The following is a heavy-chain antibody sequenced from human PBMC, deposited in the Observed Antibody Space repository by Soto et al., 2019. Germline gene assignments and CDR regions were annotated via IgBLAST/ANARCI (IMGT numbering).Heavy chain of an antibody. CDR2: IYYSGTI. J-gene: IGHJ5*02. CDR1: GASVRSGDCY. V-gene: IGHV4-61*08. D-gene: IGHD1-26*01. CDR3: ARHLELSGTFKWFDP. Sequence: PSETLSLTCTVSGASVRSGDCYWSWIRQPPGKGLEWIGNIYYSGTIDYRPSLKSRVTISIDASKNQFSLKLSSVTAADTAVYYCARHLELSGTFKWFDPWGQGTLVTVSS.